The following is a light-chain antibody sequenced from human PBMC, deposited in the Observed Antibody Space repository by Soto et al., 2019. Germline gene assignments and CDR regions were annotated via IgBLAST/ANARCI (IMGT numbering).Light chain of an antibody. V-gene: IGKV3-20*01. CDR1: QSVSSSY. Sequence: EIVLTQSPGTLSLSPEERATLSCRASQSVSSSYLAWYQQKPGQAPRLLIYGASSRATGIPDRFSGSGSGTDFTLTISRLEPEDFAVYYCQQYGSSPHITFGQGTRLEIK. CDR2: GAS. J-gene: IGKJ5*01. CDR3: QQYGSSPHIT.